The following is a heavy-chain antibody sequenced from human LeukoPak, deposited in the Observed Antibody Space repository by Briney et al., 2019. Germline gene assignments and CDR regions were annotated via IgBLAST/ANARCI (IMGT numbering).Heavy chain of an antibody. CDR2: ISSSSSYI. CDR3: ARDLWFGETLDY. CDR1: GFTFSSYS. V-gene: IGHV3-21*01. J-gene: IGHJ4*02. Sequence: GGSLRLSCAASGFTFSSYSMNWVRQAPGKGLGWASSISSSSSYIYYADSVKGRFTISRDNAKNSLYLQMNSLRAEDTAVYYCARDLWFGETLDYWGQGTLVTVSS. D-gene: IGHD3-10*01.